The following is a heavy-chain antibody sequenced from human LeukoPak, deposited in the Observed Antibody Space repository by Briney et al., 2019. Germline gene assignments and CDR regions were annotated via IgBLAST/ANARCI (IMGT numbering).Heavy chain of an antibody. CDR3: AKDGSLSPWYFDY. V-gene: IGHV3-11*01. J-gene: IGHJ4*02. CDR1: GFTFSDYY. CDR2: ISSSGSTI. D-gene: IGHD2-15*01. Sequence: PGGSLRLSCAASGFTFSDYYMSWIRQAPGKGLEWVSYISSSGSTIYYADSVKGRFTISRDNAKNSLYLQMNSLRAEDTALYYCAKDGSLSPWYFDYWGQGTLVTVSS.